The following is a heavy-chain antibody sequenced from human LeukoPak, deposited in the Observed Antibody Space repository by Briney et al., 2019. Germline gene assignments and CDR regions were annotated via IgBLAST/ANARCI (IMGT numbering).Heavy chain of an antibody. J-gene: IGHJ3*01. CDR2: ISASGGTT. Sequence: GGSLRLSCAASGFTFSSYAMTWVRQSPGKGLEWVSAISASGGTTYYADSVKGRFTISRDNSKNTLYLQMNSLRAEDTAMYYCARVAYGEKNALGVWGQGTMVTVSS. CDR3: ARVAYGEKNALGV. D-gene: IGHD3-10*01. V-gene: IGHV3-23*01. CDR1: GFTFSSYA.